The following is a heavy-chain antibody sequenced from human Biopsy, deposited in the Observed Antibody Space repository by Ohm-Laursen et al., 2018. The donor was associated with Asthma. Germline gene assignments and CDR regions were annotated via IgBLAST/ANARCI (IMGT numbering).Heavy chain of an antibody. Sequence: ASVKVSCKSLGGTFNTYVIGWVRQAPGQGLEWMGGNNSDFGTTTYPQKFQDRVTITADDSTSTVYMELSSLRSEDTAVYYCARKAGSCISRTCYSLDFWGQGTLVTVSS. V-gene: IGHV1-69*13. CDR3: ARKAGSCISRTCYSLDF. D-gene: IGHD2-2*01. CDR2: NNSDFGTT. CDR1: GGTFNTYV. J-gene: IGHJ4*02.